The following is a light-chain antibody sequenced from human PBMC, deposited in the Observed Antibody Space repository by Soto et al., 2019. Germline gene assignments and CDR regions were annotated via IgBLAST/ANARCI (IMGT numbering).Light chain of an antibody. J-gene: IGLJ1*01. CDR2: DVG. Sequence: QSALTQPASVSGSPGQSITISCTGTSSDVGGYNYVSWYQQYPGKAPKLIIYDVGDRPSGVSNRFSGSKSGNTASLTISGLQAEDEADYYCSSYASSGTLVFGTGTKVTVL. CDR3: SSYASSGTLV. CDR1: SSDVGGYNY. V-gene: IGLV2-14*01.